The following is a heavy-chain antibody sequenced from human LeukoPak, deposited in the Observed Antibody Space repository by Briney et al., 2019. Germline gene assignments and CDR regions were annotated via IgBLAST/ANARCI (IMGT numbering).Heavy chain of an antibody. CDR2: ISASGGST. J-gene: IGHJ4*02. CDR3: SKATSGWQNTKIEY. D-gene: IGHD6-19*01. CDR1: GFIFSNYA. Sequence: PGGSLRLSCAASGFIFSNYAMIWVRQAPGKGLEWVSAISASGGSTYFADSVKGRFTISRDNSKNTLYLQMNSLRAEDTAVYYCSKATSGWQNTKIEYWGQGTLVTVSS. V-gene: IGHV3-23*01.